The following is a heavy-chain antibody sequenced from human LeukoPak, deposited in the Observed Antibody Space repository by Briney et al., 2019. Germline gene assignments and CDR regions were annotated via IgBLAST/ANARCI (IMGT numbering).Heavy chain of an antibody. CDR2: IYPDDSDT. J-gene: IGHJ4*02. Sequence: GESLKISCKGSGYSFTTYWIGWVRQMPGKGLGWMGIIYPDDSDTRKNPSFQGQVTISADKSISTAYLQWTGLKASDTAMYYCVRLLDYALDYWGQGTLVTVSS. CDR3: VRLLDYALDY. V-gene: IGHV5-51*01. CDR1: GYSFTTYW. D-gene: IGHD4-17*01.